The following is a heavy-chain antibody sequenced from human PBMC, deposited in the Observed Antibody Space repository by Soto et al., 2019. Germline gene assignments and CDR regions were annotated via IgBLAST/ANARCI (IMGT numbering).Heavy chain of an antibody. Sequence: SVKVSCKASGGTFSSYAIHWVRQAPGQGLEWLGKIIPSYDRTNYAQKFQGRVTVTADTYTTTAYMELSSLRSDDTAVYYCARDPSSDYGGDTFDYWGQGTLVTVSS. J-gene: IGHJ4*02. D-gene: IGHD4-17*01. V-gene: IGHV1-69*04. CDR2: IIPSYDRT. CDR3: ARDPSSDYGGDTFDY. CDR1: GGTFSSYA.